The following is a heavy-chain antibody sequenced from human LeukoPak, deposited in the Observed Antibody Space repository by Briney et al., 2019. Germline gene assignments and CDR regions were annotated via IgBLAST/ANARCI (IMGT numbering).Heavy chain of an antibody. CDR2: INSDGSST. V-gene: IGHV3-74*01. J-gene: IGHJ6*02. Sequence: PGGSLRLSCAASGFTFSSYWMHWVRQAPGKGLVWVSRINSDGSSTSYADSVKGRFTISRDNAKNTLYLQMNSLRAEDTAVYYRARVRASYCSGGSCYPTDYYYGMDVWGQGTTVTVSS. CDR3: ARVRASYCSGGSCYPTDYYYGMDV. D-gene: IGHD2-15*01. CDR1: GFTFSSYW.